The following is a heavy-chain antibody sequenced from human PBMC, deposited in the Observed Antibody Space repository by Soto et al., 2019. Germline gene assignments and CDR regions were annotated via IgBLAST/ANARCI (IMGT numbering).Heavy chain of an antibody. Sequence: QVQLVESGGGLVKPGGSLRLSCAASGFTFSDFYMSWIRQAPGKGMEWISYISSSGTTTYYTDSVKDRFTISRDNAKNSLYLQMNTLRDEDTAVYYCARIWGGGGYALIYWGQGTVVTVSS. D-gene: IGHD2-8*01. CDR2: ISSSGTTT. CDR3: ARIWGGGGYALIY. CDR1: GFTFSDFY. V-gene: IGHV3-11*01. J-gene: IGHJ4*02.